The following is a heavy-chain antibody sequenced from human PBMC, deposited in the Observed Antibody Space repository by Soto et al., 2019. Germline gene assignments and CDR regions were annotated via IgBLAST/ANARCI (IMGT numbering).Heavy chain of an antibody. CDR2: IIGSGGST. J-gene: IGHJ4*02. V-gene: IGHV3-23*01. D-gene: IGHD2-15*01. CDR1: GFTFSSYA. Sequence: EVQLLESGGGLVQPGGSLRLSCAASGFTFSSYAMSWVRQAPGKGLEWVSAIIGSGGSTYYADSVKGRFTISRDNSNDTLYLQMSSLTAVDTAVYYCAKDGAATPLNLRYNKQDSWGQRTLVTVPS. CDR3: AKDGAATPLNLRYNKQDS.